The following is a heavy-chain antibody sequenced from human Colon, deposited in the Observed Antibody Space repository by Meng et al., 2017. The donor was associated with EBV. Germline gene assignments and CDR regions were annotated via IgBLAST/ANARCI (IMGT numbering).Heavy chain of an antibody. D-gene: IGHD6-19*01. V-gene: IGHV4-31*03. CDR1: GGSVSSGGYY. CDR2: IYYSGST. Sequence: QVAPPESGPGLVKPSQTLSLTCTVSGGSVSSGGYYWTWIRQHPGKGLEWFGHIYYSGSTFYNPSLKRRVIISIDTSKNQFSLNLRSVTAADTAVYYCARVSSGWDYFDYWGQGTLVTVSS. CDR3: ARVSSGWDYFDY. J-gene: IGHJ4*02.